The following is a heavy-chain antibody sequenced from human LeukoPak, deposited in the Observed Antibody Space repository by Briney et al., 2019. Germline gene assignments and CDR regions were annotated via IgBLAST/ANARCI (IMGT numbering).Heavy chain of an antibody. Sequence: SETLSLTCTVSGGSISNYYWSWIRQPPGKGLEWIGYIYYSGSTYYNPSLKSRVTISVDTSKNQFSLKLSSVTAADTAVYYCASKRPGYWGQGTLVTVSS. J-gene: IGHJ4*02. D-gene: IGHD6-25*01. V-gene: IGHV4-59*08. CDR3: ASKRPGY. CDR1: GGSISNYY. CDR2: IYYSGST.